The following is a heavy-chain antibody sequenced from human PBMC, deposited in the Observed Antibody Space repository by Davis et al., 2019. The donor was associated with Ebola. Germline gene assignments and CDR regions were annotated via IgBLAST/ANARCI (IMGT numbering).Heavy chain of an antibody. V-gene: IGHV3-7*03. Sequence: GGSLRLSCAASGFTFSSYWMSWVRQAPGKGLEWVANIKQDGSEKYYVDSVKGRFTISRDNAKNSLYLQMNSLRAEDTAVYYCARDPPGGGHYDFWSGYYIGAYFDYWGQGTLVTVSS. CDR3: ARDPPGGGHYDFWSGYYIGAYFDY. J-gene: IGHJ4*02. CDR2: IKQDGSEK. CDR1: GFTFSSYW. D-gene: IGHD3-3*01.